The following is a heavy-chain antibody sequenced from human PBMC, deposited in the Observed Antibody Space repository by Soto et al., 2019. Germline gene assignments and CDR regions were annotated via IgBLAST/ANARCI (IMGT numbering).Heavy chain of an antibody. CDR1: GGSFSGYY. CDR3: ARGLSRYYYGSGSYYNYYYYYGMDV. Sequence: SETLSLTCAVYGGSFSGYYWSWIRQPPGKGLECIGEINHSGSTNYHPSLKSRVTISVDTSKNQFSLKLSSVTAADTAVYYCARGLSRYYYGSGSYYNYYYYYGMDVWGQGTTVT. J-gene: IGHJ6*02. CDR2: INHSGST. D-gene: IGHD3-10*01. V-gene: IGHV4-34*01.